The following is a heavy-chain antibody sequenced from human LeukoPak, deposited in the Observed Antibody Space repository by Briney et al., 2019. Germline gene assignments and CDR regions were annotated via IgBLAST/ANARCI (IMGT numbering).Heavy chain of an antibody. CDR3: ARDRRQGSGWPTINWFDP. CDR2: INPNSGGT. Sequence: GASVKVSCKASGYTFTGYYMHWVRQAPGQGLEWMEWINPNSGGTNYAQKFQGRVTMTRDTSISTAYMELSRLRSDDTAVYYCARDRRQGSGWPTINWFDPWGQGTLVTVSS. J-gene: IGHJ5*02. V-gene: IGHV1-2*02. CDR1: GYTFTGYY. D-gene: IGHD6-19*01.